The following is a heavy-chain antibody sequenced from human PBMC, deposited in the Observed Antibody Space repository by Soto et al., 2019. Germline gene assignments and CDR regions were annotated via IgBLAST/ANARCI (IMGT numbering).Heavy chain of an antibody. V-gene: IGHV3-30*18. Sequence: GGSLRLSCAASGFTFSSYGMHWVRQAPGKGLEWVAVISYDGSNKYYADSVKGRFTISRDNSKNTLYLQMNSLRAEDTAVYYCAKDRDNIVVVPTRDYWGQGTLVTVSS. CDR1: GFTFSSYG. J-gene: IGHJ4*02. CDR3: AKDRDNIVVVPTRDY. D-gene: IGHD2-2*01. CDR2: ISYDGSNK.